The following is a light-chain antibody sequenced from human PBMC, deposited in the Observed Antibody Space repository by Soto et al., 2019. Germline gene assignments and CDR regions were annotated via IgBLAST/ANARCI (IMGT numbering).Light chain of an antibody. CDR3: QQYGSSLT. CDR2: GAS. CDR1: ESVGDY. J-gene: IGKJ4*01. V-gene: IGKV3-20*01. Sequence: EIVWPQSPGALSLSPGERATLSCWASESVGDYLAWYQQKPGQAPRLLIYGASNRATGIPDRFSGSGSGTDFTLTISRLEPEDFAVYYCQQYGSSLTLGGGTKVDI.